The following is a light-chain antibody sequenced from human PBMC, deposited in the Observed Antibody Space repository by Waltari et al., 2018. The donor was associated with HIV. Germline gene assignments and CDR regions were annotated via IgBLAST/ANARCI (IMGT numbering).Light chain of an antibody. J-gene: IGLJ1*01. V-gene: IGLV2-14*03. CDR2: DVS. CDR3: ISYTSSSALGV. CDR1: SSDVGGNNY. Sequence: QSALTQPASVSGSPGQWITISCTGTSSDVGGNNYVSWYQQHPGKAPNLISCDVSTRLSGISDRFSVSKSGNTSSLTISGLRAEDEAEYYCISYTSSSALGVFGTGTKVTVL.